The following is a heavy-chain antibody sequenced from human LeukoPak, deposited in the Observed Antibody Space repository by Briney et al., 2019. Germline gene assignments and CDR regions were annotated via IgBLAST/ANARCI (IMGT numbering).Heavy chain of an antibody. CDR2: IYYSGST. CDR1: GGSISSSKYY. J-gene: IGHJ5*02. V-gene: IGHV4-39*01. Sequence: SETLSLTCTVSGGSISSSKYYWGWSRQPPGKGLEWIGSIYYSGSTYYNPSLKSRVTISVDTSKNQFSLKLSSVTAADTAVYYCARPVPSRLGWFDPWGQGTLVTVSS. CDR3: ARPVPSRLGWFDP. D-gene: IGHD1-1*01.